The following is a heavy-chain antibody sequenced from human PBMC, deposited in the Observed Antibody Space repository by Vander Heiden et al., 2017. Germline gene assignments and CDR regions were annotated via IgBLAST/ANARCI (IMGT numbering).Heavy chain of an antibody. Sequence: EVQLVESGGGLVKSGGSLRLSCAASGFSLSSHSMNWVRQAPGKGLEWVSSISSSSSYIYYADSVKGRFTGSRDNARKSLVLEMNSLRTEDTALYYCARGIEGYSYVFDSWGQGTLVTVSS. J-gene: IGHJ4*02. V-gene: IGHV3-21*02. CDR2: ISSSSSYI. CDR3: ARGIEGYSYVFDS. D-gene: IGHD5-18*01. CDR1: GFSLSSHS.